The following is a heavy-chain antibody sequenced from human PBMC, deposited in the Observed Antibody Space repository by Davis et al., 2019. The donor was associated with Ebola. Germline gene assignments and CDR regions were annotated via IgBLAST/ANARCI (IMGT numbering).Heavy chain of an antibody. CDR2: ISPDERNI. V-gene: IGHV3-74*01. CDR3: VRDGSGTIPYDH. D-gene: IGHD3-10*01. Sequence: GESLKISCAASGFSLSDYWMNWVRQAPGKGLVWVSHISPDERNINYVDSVRGRFTISKASAKNTLYLQMNSLRAEATARYYCVRDGSGTIPYDHWGQGALVTVSS. CDR1: GFSLSDYW. J-gene: IGHJ4*02.